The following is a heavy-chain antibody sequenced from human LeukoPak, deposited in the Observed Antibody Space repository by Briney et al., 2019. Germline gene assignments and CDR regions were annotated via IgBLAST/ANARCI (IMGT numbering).Heavy chain of an antibody. CDR1: GGSISSYY. CDR2: IYTSGST. V-gene: IGHV4-4*07. Sequence: SETLSLTCTVSGGSISSYYWSWIRQPAGKGLEWIGRIYTSGSTNYNPSLKSRVTMSVDTSKNQFSLKLSSVTAADTAVYYCARDLIKQQLELRAFDIWGQGTMVTVSS. J-gene: IGHJ3*02. CDR3: ARDLIKQQLELRAFDI. D-gene: IGHD6-13*01.